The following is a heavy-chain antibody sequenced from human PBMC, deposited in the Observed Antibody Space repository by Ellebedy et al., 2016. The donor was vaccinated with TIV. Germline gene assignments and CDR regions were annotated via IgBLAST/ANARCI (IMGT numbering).Heavy chain of an antibody. D-gene: IGHD3-9*01. CDR3: AKDGFARFFDWYAPIGYFEY. J-gene: IGHJ4*02. Sequence: GGSLRLXCAASGFRFSSYAMHWVRQTPGKGLEWVALISYDGGNIYYADSVKGRFTISRDNSKNTLYLQMNSLRAEDTAVYYCAKDGFARFFDWYAPIGYFEYWGQGTLVTVSS. CDR1: GFRFSSYA. CDR2: ISYDGGNI. V-gene: IGHV3-30*18.